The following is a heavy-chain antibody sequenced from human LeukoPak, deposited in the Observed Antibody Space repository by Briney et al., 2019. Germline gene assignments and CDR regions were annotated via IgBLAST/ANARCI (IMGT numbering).Heavy chain of an antibody. V-gene: IGHV4-31*03. CDR1: GGSISSGGYY. J-gene: IGHJ6*02. CDR2: IYYSGST. Sequence: PSQTLSLTCTVSGGSISSGGYYWSWIRQHPGKGLEWIGYIYYSGSTYYNPSLKSRVTISVDTSKNHFSLKLSSVTAAVTAVYYCARGRVTMVRGAPPPGYYYYGMDVWGQGTTVTVSS. CDR3: ARGRVTMVRGAPPPGYYYYGMDV. D-gene: IGHD3-10*01.